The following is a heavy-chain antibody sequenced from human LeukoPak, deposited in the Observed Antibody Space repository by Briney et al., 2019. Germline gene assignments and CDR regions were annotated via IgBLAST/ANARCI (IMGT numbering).Heavy chain of an antibody. CDR3: ARAFRRDGYNQGDYFDY. J-gene: IGHJ4*02. V-gene: IGHV3-21*04. Sequence: PGGSLRLSCAASGFSFTTYSMNWVRQAPGKGLEWVSSISSSNSFIYYADSVKGRFTISRDNAKNSLYLQMNSLRAEDTAVYYCARAFRRDGYNQGDYFDYWGQGTLVTVSS. CDR1: GFSFTTYS. D-gene: IGHD5-24*01. CDR2: ISSSNSFI.